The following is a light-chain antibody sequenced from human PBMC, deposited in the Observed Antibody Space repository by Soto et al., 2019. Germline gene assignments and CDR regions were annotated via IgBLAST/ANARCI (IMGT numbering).Light chain of an antibody. V-gene: IGLV1-47*01. Sequence: QSVLTQTPSASGTPGQTVTISCSGSRSNIGNNYVCWYQQLPGAAPKLLIYRNTQRPSGVPDRFSGSKSGTAASLAISGLRSEDEADYFCEAWDDSLSGHVFGTGTKSPS. J-gene: IGLJ1*01. CDR3: EAWDDSLSGHV. CDR2: RNT. CDR1: RSNIGNNY.